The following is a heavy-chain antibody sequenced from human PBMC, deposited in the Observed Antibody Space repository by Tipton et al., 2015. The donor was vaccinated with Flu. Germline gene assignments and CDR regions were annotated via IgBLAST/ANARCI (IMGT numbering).Heavy chain of an antibody. CDR1: GHIFSGYN. Sequence: QVQLVQSGAEVKKPGASVKVSCKASGHIFSGYNIHWVRQAPGQGLEWMGWINVNSGNTNYPQKFQGRVTMTRDTSISTAYLEVSRLKSDDTAIYYCATSTLDWFDPWGQGTLVTVSS. D-gene: IGHD6-6*01. CDR3: ATSTLDWFDP. V-gene: IGHV1-2*02. CDR2: INVNSGNT. J-gene: IGHJ5*02.